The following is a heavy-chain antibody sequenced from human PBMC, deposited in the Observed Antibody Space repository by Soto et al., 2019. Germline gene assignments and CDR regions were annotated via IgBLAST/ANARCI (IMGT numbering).Heavy chain of an antibody. CDR1: GVSISSNY. Sequence: SETLSLTCIVSGVSISSNYWSWIRQPPGQGLEWIGYIHYSGSTNFNPSLKNRVIMSVDTSKNQFSLRLSSVTAADTAVYYCARSYPNTIFGVVPSRGLDVWGQGATVTVSS. J-gene: IGHJ6*02. D-gene: IGHD3-3*01. V-gene: IGHV4-59*01. CDR3: ARSYPNTIFGVVPSRGLDV. CDR2: IHYSGST.